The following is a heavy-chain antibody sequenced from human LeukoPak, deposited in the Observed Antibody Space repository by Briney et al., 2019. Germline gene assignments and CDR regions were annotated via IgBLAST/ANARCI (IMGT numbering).Heavy chain of an antibody. CDR2: IYYSGST. D-gene: IGHD6-19*01. J-gene: IGHJ4*02. CDR1: GGSISSSSYY. Sequence: PSETLSLTCTVSGGSISSSSYYWGWIRQPPGKGLEWIGSIYYSGSTYYNPSLKSRVTISVDTSKNQFSLKLSSVTAADTAVYYCARPSVAGGTMDYWGQGTLVTVSS. V-gene: IGHV4-39*01. CDR3: ARPSVAGGTMDY.